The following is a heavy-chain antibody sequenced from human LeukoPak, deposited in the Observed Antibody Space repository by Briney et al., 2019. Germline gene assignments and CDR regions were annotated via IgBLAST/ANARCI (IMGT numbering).Heavy chain of an antibody. CDR1: GYSFTSYW. V-gene: IGHV5-51*01. D-gene: IGHD4-11*01. Sequence: GESLKISCKGSGYSFTSYWIGWVRQMPGEGLEWMGIIYPGDSDTRYSPSFQGQVTISADKSISTAYLQWSSLRASDTAMYYCASLYSADAFDIWGQGTMVTVSS. CDR3: ASLYSADAFDI. J-gene: IGHJ3*02. CDR2: IYPGDSDT.